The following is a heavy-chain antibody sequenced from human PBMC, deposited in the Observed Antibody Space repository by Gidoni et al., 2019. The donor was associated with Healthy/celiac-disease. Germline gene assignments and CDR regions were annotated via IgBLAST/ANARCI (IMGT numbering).Heavy chain of an antibody. CDR3: ARGGVVWVGATFFDY. D-gene: IGHD1-26*01. V-gene: IGHV3-7*01. CDR1: GFTFSSYW. J-gene: IGHJ4*02. Sequence: EVQLVESGGGLVQPGGSLRLSCAASGFTFSSYWMSWVRQAPGKGLEWVANIKQDGSEKYYVDSVKGRFTISRDNAKNSLYLQMNSLRAEDTAVYYCARGGVVWVGATFFDYWGQGTLVTVSS. CDR2: IKQDGSEK.